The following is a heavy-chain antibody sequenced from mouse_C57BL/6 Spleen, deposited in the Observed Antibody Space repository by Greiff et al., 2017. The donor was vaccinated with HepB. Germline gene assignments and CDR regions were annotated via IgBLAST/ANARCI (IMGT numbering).Heavy chain of an antibody. J-gene: IGHJ2*01. V-gene: IGHV1-9*01. Sequence: QVQLKESGAELMKPGASVKLSCKATGYTFTGYWIEWVKQRPGHGLEWIGEILPGSGSTNYNEKFKGKATFTADTSSNTAYMQLSSLTTEDSAIYYCARKGDTTVVAHFDYWGQGTTLTVSS. D-gene: IGHD1-1*01. CDR3: ARKGDTTVVAHFDY. CDR2: ILPGSGST. CDR1: GYTFTGYW.